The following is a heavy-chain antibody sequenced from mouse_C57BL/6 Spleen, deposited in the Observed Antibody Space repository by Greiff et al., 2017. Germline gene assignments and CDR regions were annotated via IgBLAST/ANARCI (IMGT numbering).Heavy chain of an antibody. CDR1: GYAFSSSW. J-gene: IGHJ3*01. V-gene: IGHV1-82*01. CDR2: IYPGDGDT. CDR3: TGPGFAN. Sequence: VQLQQSGPELVKPGASVKISCKASGYAFSSSWMNWVKQRPGKGLEWIGRIYPGDGDTNYNGKFKAKATLTADKSSSTAYMQLSSLTSEDSAVCSCTGPGFANWGQGTLVTDSA.